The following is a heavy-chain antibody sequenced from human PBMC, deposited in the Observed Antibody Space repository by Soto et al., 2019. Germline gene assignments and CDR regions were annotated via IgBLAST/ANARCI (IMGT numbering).Heavy chain of an antibody. V-gene: IGHV3-23*01. CDR1: GFTFSSYA. CDR2: ISGSGGST. D-gene: IGHD3-10*01. J-gene: IGHJ6*02. Sequence: PGGSLRLSCAASGFTFSSYAMSWVRQAPGKGLEWVSAISGSGGSTYYADSVKGRFTISRDNSKNTLYLQMNSLRAEDTAVYYCAKGLWFGDRSGGMDVWGQGTTVTVSS. CDR3: AKGLWFGDRSGGMDV.